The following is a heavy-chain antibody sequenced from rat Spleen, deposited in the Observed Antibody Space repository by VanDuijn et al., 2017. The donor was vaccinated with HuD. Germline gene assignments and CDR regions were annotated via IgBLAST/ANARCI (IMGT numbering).Heavy chain of an antibody. V-gene: IGHV5-20*01. Sequence: EVQLVESGGGLVQPGRSLKLSCAASGFTFSDYYMAWVRQAPTKGLEWVASITNSGGSTYYRDSVKGRFTISRDNAKSTLYLQMDSLRSEDTATYYCTTITTEGIVSWGQGVMVTVSS. J-gene: IGHJ2*01. CDR1: GFTFSDYY. D-gene: IGHD1-11*01. CDR2: ITNSGGST. CDR3: TTITTEGIVS.